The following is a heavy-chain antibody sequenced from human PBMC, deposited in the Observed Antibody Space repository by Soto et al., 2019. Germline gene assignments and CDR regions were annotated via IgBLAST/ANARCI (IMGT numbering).Heavy chain of an antibody. CDR1: GVSFSGYY. CDR2: INHSGST. CDR3: QVVAPGIGVAGYDVY. V-gene: IGHV4-34*01. D-gene: IGHD6-19*01. Sequence: TETLSLTFSVYGVSFSGYYWSWIRHPPWKGLEWIGEINHSGSTNYNPSLKSRVTISVDTSKNQFSLKMSSVTAAHTAVYYCQVVAPGIGVAGYDVYWGQGT. J-gene: IGHJ4*02.